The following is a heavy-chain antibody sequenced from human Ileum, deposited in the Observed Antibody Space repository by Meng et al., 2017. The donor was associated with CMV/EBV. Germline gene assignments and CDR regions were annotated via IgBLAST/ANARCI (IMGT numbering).Heavy chain of an antibody. CDR2: INYTGNT. CDR3: ARDWVHSASSLHFDY. Sequence: QVRLQQWGAVLLKPSETLSLTCAVYGGSLSGYYWSCIRPTSDKGLEWIAEINYTGNTWFNPALKSRITMSIDTSANQLSLKLTSVTAADAAVYYCARDWVHSASSLHFDYWSQGTLVTVSS. CDR1: GGSLSGYY. J-gene: IGHJ4*02. V-gene: IGHV4-34*01. D-gene: IGHD6-6*01.